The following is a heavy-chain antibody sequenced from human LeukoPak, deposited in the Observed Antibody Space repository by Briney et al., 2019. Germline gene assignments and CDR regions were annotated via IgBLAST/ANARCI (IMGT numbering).Heavy chain of an antibody. J-gene: IGHJ4*02. Sequence: PSETLSLTCAVYGGSFSGYYWSWIRQPPGKGLEWIGYIYYSGSTNYNPSLKSPVTISVDTSKKQFSLKLSSVTAADTAVYFCARLYSSGWYNFDYWGQGTLVTVSS. CDR2: IYYSGST. CDR3: ARLYSSGWYNFDY. CDR1: GGSFSGYY. D-gene: IGHD6-19*01. V-gene: IGHV4-59*08.